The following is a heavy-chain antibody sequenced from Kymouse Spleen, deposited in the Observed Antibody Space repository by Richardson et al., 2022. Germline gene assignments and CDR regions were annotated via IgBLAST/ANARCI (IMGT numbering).Heavy chain of an antibody. CDR3: AREWELLGGYYYYGMDV. D-gene: IGHD1-26*01. CDR1: GFTFSSYG. J-gene: IGHJ6*02. Sequence: QVQLVESGGGVVQPGRSLRLSCAASGFTFSSYGMHWVRQAPGKGLEWVAVIWYDGSNKYYADSVKGRFTISRDNSKNTLYLQMNSLRAEDTAVYYCAREWELLGGYYYYGMDVWGQGTTVTVSS. CDR2: IWYDGSNK. V-gene: IGHV3-33*01.